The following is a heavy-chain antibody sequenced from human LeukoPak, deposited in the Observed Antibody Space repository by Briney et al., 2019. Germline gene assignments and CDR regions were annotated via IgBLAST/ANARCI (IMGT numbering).Heavy chain of an antibody. J-gene: IGHJ4*02. CDR3: AREIGSYYEGFDY. CDR2: ISSSSSYI. CDR1: GFTFNTYS. V-gene: IGHV3-21*01. D-gene: IGHD1-26*01. Sequence: GGSLRLSCAASGFTFNTYSMNWVRQAPGKGLEWVSSISSSSSYIYYADSVKGRFTISRDNAKNSLYLQMNSLRAEDTAVYYCAREIGSYYEGFDYWGQGTLVTVSS.